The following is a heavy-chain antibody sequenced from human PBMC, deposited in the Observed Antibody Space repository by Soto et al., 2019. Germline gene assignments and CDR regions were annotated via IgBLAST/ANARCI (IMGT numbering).Heavy chain of an antibody. J-gene: IGHJ4*02. V-gene: IGHV5-10-1*01. CDR3: ARHAVGNYFDY. D-gene: IGHD3-10*01. Sequence: HVTISADKSISTAYLQWSSLKASDTAMYYCARHAVGNYFDYWGQGTLVTVSS.